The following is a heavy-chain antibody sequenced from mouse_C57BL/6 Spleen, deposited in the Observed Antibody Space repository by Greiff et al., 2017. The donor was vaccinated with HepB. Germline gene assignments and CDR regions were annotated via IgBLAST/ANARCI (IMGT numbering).Heavy chain of an antibody. J-gene: IGHJ3*01. CDR3: ARGDDGYYLFAY. CDR1: GYAFSSSW. Sequence: LVKPGASVKISCKASGYAFSSSWMNWVKQRPGKGLEWIGRIYPGDGDTNYNGKFKGKATLTADKSSSTAYMQLSSLTSEDSAVYFCARGDDGYYLFAYWGQGTLVTVSA. V-gene: IGHV1-82*01. CDR2: IYPGDGDT. D-gene: IGHD2-3*01.